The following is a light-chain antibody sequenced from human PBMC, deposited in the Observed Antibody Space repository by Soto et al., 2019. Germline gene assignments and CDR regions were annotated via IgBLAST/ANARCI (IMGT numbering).Light chain of an antibody. V-gene: IGLV2-14*01. CDR3: SSYTSSSTRV. J-gene: IGLJ1*01. CDR2: DVS. Sequence: QSALTQPASVSGSPGQSITISCTGTSSDVGGYNYVSWYQQHPGKAPKLMIYDVSNRPSGVSNRFSGSKSGSTASLTISELQAEDEADYYCSSYTSSSTRVFGTGTKLTVL. CDR1: SSDVGGYNY.